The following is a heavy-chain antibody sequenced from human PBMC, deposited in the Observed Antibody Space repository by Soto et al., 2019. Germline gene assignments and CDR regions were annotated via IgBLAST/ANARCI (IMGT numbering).Heavy chain of an antibody. CDR1: GFTFSDYY. CDR2: ISSSGSTI. D-gene: IGHD2-21*02. J-gene: IGHJ5*02. Sequence: PGGSLRLSCAASGFTFSDYYMSWIRQAPGKGLEWVSYISSSGSTIYYADSVKGRFTISRDNAKNSLYLQMNSLRAEDTAVYYCARDFRYGGNSREWFDPWGQGTLVTVSS. CDR3: ARDFRYGGNSREWFDP. V-gene: IGHV3-11*01.